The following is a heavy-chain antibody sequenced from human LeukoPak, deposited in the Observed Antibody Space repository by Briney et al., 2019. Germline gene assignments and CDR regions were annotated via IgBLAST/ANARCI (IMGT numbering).Heavy chain of an antibody. CDR2: ISASNGNT. Sequence: ASVKVSCKASGNTFTSYGISWVRQAPGQGLEWMGWISASNGNTKYAQKLQGRVTMTTDTSTSTAYMELSSLRSEDTAVYYCARDPNNYYGMDVWGQGTTVTVSS. J-gene: IGHJ6*02. CDR1: GNTFTSYG. CDR3: ARDPNNYYGMDV. D-gene: IGHD1/OR15-1a*01. V-gene: IGHV1-18*01.